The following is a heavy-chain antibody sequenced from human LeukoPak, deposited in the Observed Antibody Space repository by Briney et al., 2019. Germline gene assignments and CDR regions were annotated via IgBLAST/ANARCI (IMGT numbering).Heavy chain of an antibody. CDR1: EFTFVRYA. Sequence: GGSLRLSCAASEFTFVRYAMNRVRQAPGKGLEWVSYISSSSFKIGYADSVKGRFTISRDNSKNSLYLQMDSLRVEDTAVYYCVRDPSNGSSWYYYMDVWGKGTTVTVSS. V-gene: IGHV3-48*04. D-gene: IGHD6-13*01. CDR2: ISSSSFKI. CDR3: VRDPSNGSSWYYYMDV. J-gene: IGHJ6*03.